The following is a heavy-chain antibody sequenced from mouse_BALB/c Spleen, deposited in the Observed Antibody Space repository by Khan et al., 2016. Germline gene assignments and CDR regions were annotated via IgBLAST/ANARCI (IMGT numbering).Heavy chain of an antibody. Sequence: QIQLVQSGPELKKPGETVKISCKASGYTFTNYGMNWVKQAPGKGLKWMGWINTNNGEPTYAEEIKGRFAFSLETSASTAYLQINNLKNEDTARYCCAEDYYGSNWFAYWGQGTLVTVSA. CDR1: GYTFTNYG. CDR3: AEDYYGSNWFAY. D-gene: IGHD1-1*01. CDR2: INTNNGEP. V-gene: IGHV9-3*02. J-gene: IGHJ3*01.